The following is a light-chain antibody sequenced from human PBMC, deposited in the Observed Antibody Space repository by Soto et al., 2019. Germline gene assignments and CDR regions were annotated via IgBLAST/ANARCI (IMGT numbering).Light chain of an antibody. CDR2: DNN. J-gene: IGLJ1*01. V-gene: IGLV1-51*01. CDR3: GKWDSSLSGGSYV. Sequence: QSVLTQPPSVSAAPGQKVTISCSGSSSNIGNNYVSWYQQLPGTAPKLLIYDNNKRPSGIPDRFSGSKSGTSATLGITGLQTGDEADYYCGKWDSSLSGGSYVFGTGTKVTVL. CDR1: SSNIGNNY.